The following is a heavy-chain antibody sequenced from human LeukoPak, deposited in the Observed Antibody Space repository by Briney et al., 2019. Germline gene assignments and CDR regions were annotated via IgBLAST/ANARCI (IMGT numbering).Heavy chain of an antibody. Sequence: GGSLRLSCAASGFTVSSNYMSWVRQAPGKGLEWVSVIYSGGSTYYADSVKGRFTISRDNSKNTLYLQMNSLRAEDTAVYYCARGSEGWFFMNFDYWGQGTLVTVSS. CDR3: ARGSEGWFFMNFDY. CDR1: GFTVSSNY. V-gene: IGHV3-53*01. D-gene: IGHD2-15*01. CDR2: IYSGGST. J-gene: IGHJ4*02.